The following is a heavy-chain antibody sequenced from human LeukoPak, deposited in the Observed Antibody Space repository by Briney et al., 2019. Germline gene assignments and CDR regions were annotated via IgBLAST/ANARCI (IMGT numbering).Heavy chain of an antibody. D-gene: IGHD3-10*01. CDR2: INQSGST. CDR3: ARRRVRGVRTYYFDY. Sequence: SETLSLTCAVYGGSFSGYYWSWIRQPPGKGLEWIGEINQSGSTNYNPSLKSRVTISVDTSKNQFSLKLSSVTAADTAVYYCARRRVRGVRTYYFDYWGQGTLVTVSS. CDR1: GGSFSGYY. V-gene: IGHV4-34*01. J-gene: IGHJ4*02.